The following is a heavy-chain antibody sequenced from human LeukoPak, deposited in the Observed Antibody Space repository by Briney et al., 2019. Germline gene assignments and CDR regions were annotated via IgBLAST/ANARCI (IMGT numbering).Heavy chain of an antibody. D-gene: IGHD2-8*01. Sequence: GGSLRLSCAASGFTFSSYWMSWVRQAPGKGLKWVANIKQDGSEKYYVDSVKGRFTISRDNAKNSLYLQMNSLRAEDTAVYYCARVSGYCTNGVCGPYDYWGQGTLVTVSS. CDR2: IKQDGSEK. CDR1: GFTFSSYW. V-gene: IGHV3-7*01. CDR3: ARVSGYCTNGVCGPYDY. J-gene: IGHJ4*02.